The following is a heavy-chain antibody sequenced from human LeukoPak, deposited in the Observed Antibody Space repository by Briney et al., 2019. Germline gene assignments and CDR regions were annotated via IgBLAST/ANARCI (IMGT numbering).Heavy chain of an antibody. CDR3: ARGFIAAAGTHWFDP. V-gene: IGHV4-38-2*02. CDR1: GYSISSGYY. CDR2: IYHSGST. Sequence: PSETLSLTCTVSGYSISSGYYWGWIRQPPGKGLEWIGSIYHSGSTYYNPSLKSRVTISVDTSKNQFSLKLSSVTAADTAVYYCARGFIAAAGTHWFDPWGQGTLVTVSS. D-gene: IGHD6-13*01. J-gene: IGHJ5*02.